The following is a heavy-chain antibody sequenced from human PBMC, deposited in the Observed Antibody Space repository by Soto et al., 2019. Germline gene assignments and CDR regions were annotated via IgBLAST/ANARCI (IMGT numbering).Heavy chain of an antibody. D-gene: IGHD2-15*01. CDR3: ARGGIGYCSGGTCFYTAFDI. V-gene: IGHV3-7*01. J-gene: IGHJ3*02. CDR1: GFTFSTYW. CDR2: IKEDGSEK. Sequence: GGSLRLSCAASGFTFSTYWMSWVRQAPGKGLEWLANIKEDGSEKYYVDSLKGRFTISRDNAKNSLYVQMNSLRVEGTAVYYCARGGIGYCSGGTCFYTAFDIWGQGSMVTVSS.